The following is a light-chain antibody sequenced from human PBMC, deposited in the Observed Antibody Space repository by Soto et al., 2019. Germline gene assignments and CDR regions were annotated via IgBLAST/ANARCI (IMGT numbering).Light chain of an antibody. V-gene: IGKV3-20*01. CDR1: LIFSSNY. Sequence: DIVLTQSPGTLSLSPGDTATLSCMASLIFSSNYLAWYQQRPGQAPRLLIYGASSRATGIPDRFSGSGSGTDFTLTISRVEPEDVAVYYCQNYDIEPPSYVFGQGTQLEIE. J-gene: IGKJ2*01. CDR2: GAS. CDR3: QNYDIEPPSYV.